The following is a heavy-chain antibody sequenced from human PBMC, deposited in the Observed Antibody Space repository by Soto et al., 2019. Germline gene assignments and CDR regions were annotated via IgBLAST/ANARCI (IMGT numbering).Heavy chain of an antibody. D-gene: IGHD3-3*01. Sequence: WGSLRLSCPASGFTFSSYAMNWCRQTPGKGLEWVSGISDSGDSTYYADSVKGRFTISRDNSKNTLYLQMNSLRAEDTALYYCAKSPGEEWLLYGDFDYWGQGTLVTVSS. CDR2: ISDSGDST. V-gene: IGHV3-23*01. CDR1: GFTFSSYA. CDR3: AKSPGEEWLLYGDFDY. J-gene: IGHJ4*02.